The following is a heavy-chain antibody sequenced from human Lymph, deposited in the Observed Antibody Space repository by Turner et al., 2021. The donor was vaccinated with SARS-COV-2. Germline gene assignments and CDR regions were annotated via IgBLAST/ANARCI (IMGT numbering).Heavy chain of an antibody. Sequence: QVQLVQSGAEVKKPGASVKVSCKASGYTFTSYYMHWVRQAPGQGLEWMGIINPSGGSTTYAQKFQGRVTMTSDTSTSTVYMELSSLRSEDTAVYYCARDPPIQIWVDYFYYGMDVWGQGTTVTVSS. CDR1: GYTFTSYY. J-gene: IGHJ6*02. V-gene: IGHV1-46*01. CDR2: INPSGGST. CDR3: ARDPPIQIWVDYFYYGMDV. D-gene: IGHD5-18*01.